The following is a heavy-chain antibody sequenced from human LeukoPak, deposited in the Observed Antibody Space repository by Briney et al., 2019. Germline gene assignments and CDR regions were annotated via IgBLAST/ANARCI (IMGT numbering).Heavy chain of an antibody. CDR1: GYTFTGYY. CDR2: INPNSGGT. D-gene: IGHD3-10*01. V-gene: IGHV1-2*02. Sequence: ASVKVSCKASGYTFTGYYMHWVRQAPGQGLEWMGWINPNSGGTNYAQKFQGRVTMTRDTSISTAYMELSRLRSDDTAVYYCARTYGSGSYYTHYWGQGTLVTVSS. CDR3: ARTYGSGSYYTHY. J-gene: IGHJ4*02.